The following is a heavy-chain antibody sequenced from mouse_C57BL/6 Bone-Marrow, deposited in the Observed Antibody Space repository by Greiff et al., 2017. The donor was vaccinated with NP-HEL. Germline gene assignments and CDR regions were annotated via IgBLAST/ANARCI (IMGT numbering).Heavy chain of an antibody. J-gene: IGHJ1*03. CDR1: GYTFTDYY. CDR2: IFPGSGST. D-gene: IGHD2-2*01. Sequence: VMLVESGPELVKPGASVKISCKASGYTFTDYYINWVKQRPGQGLEWIGWIFPGSGSTYYNEKFKGKATLTVDKSSSTAYMLLSSLTSEDSAVYVCANLWLRRYFDVWGTGTTVTVSS. CDR3: ANLWLRRYFDV. V-gene: IGHV1-75*01.